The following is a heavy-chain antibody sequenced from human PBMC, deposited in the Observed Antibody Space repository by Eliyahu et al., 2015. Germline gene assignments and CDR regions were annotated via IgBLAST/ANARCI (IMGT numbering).Heavy chain of an antibody. D-gene: IGHD4-17*01. CDR3: ASLVETVTTSGPLGF. J-gene: IGHJ4*02. CDR1: GXSXSGYY. CDR2: INHSGST. Sequence: QVQLQQWGAGLLKPSETLSLTCXVXGXSXSGYYWSWIRXPXGKGLXWIGEINHSGSTNYNPSLKSRVTISVDTSKNQFSLKLSSVTAADTAVYYCASLVETVTTSGPLGFWGQGTLVTVSS. V-gene: IGHV4-34*01.